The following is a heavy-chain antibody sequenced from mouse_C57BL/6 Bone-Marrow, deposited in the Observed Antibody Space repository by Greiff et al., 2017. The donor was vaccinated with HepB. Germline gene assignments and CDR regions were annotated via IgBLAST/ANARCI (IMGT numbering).Heavy chain of an antibody. Sequence: QLQQPGAELVRPGSSVKLSCQASGYTFTSYWMDWVKQRPGQGLEWIGNIYPSDSETHYNQKFKDKATLTVDKSSSTAYMQLSSLTSEDSAVYYCARGAAQATGFAYWGQGTLVTVSA. D-gene: IGHD3-2*02. CDR1: GYTFTSYW. CDR3: ARGAAQATGFAY. V-gene: IGHV1-61*01. J-gene: IGHJ3*01. CDR2: IYPSDSET.